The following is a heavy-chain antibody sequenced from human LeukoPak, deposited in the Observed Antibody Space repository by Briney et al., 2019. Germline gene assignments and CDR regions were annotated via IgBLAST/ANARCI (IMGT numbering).Heavy chain of an antibody. CDR3: ATSAAAAGTE. V-gene: IGHV3-7*03. D-gene: IGHD6-13*01. Sequence: GGSLRLSCAASGFTFNYYWMSWVRQAPGKGLDWVANINEDGSVKHHVGSVKGRFTISRDNAKNSVYLHMNSLRAEDTAVYYCATSAAAAGTEWGQGILVTVSS. J-gene: IGHJ4*02. CDR1: GFTFNYYW. CDR2: INEDGSVK.